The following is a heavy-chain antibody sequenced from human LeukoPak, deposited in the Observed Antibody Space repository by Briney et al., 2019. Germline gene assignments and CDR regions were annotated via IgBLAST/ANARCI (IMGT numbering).Heavy chain of an antibody. CDR1: GFTFSSYW. CDR2: INSDGSST. V-gene: IGHV3-74*01. CDR3: AREVYSSGWSSFDY. Sequence: GASLQISCASSGFTFSSYWMHWVRQAPGKGLVWVSRINSDGSSTIHADSVKGRFTVSRDNAKNTLYLQMNSLRAEDTAVYYCAREVYSSGWSSFDYWGQGTLVTVSS. D-gene: IGHD6-19*01. J-gene: IGHJ4*02.